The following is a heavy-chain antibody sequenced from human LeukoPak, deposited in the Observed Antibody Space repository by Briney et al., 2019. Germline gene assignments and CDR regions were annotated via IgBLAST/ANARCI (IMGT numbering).Heavy chain of an antibody. J-gene: IGHJ4*02. CDR2: IKPDGSEK. V-gene: IGHV3-7*01. D-gene: IGHD6-19*01. CDR1: GFAFSSYW. CDR3: ARDQWWQFIAVAITSYFDW. Sequence: GGSLRLSCAASGFAFSSYWMSWVRQAPGKGLEGVANIKPDGSEKHYVDSVKGRFTTSRDNAKTSLYLQMNNLRAEDTAVYYCARDQWWQFIAVAITSYFDWWGQGTLVTATS.